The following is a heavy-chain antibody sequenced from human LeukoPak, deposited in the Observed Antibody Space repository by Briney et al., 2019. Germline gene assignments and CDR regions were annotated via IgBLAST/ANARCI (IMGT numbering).Heavy chain of an antibody. J-gene: IGHJ4*02. CDR1: GYTLTGYY. D-gene: IGHD3-22*01. V-gene: IGHV1-2*02. Sequence: ASVKVTCKASGYTLTGYYMHWVRQAPGQGLEWMGWINPNSGGTNYAQKFQGRVTMTRDTSISTAYMELSRLRSDDTAVYYCARLSAYYYDSSGYYICYWDQGSLVTVSS. CDR3: ARLSAYYYDSSGYYICY. CDR2: INPNSGGT.